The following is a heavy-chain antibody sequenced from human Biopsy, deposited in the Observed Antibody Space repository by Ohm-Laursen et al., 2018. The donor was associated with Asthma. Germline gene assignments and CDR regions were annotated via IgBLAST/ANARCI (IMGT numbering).Heavy chain of an antibody. V-gene: IGHV3-7*05. J-gene: IGHJ6*02. CDR2: INQYGSEE. Sequence: SLRLSCTASGFTFSSFAMTWVRQAPGKGLQWVATINQYGSEESYVDSVKGRFTISRDNAKNSLYLQMNSLRAEDTAVYYCARDREVYGSGIGALYYYYYYGMDVWGQGTTVTVSS. CDR3: ARDREVYGSGIGALYYYYYYGMDV. D-gene: IGHD3-10*01. CDR1: GFTFSSFA.